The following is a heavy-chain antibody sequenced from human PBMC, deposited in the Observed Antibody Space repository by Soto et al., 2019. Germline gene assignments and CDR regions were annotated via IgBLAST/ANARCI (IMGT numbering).Heavy chain of an antibody. CDR2: ISAYNGNT. J-gene: IGHJ6*02. Sequence: ASVKVSCKASGYTFTSYGISWVRQAPGQGLEWMGWISAYNGNTNYAQKLQGRVTMTTDTSTSTAYMELRSLRSDDTAVYYCASLGYCSGGGCSTVYYYGLDVWGQGTTVTVSS. D-gene: IGHD2-15*01. CDR1: GYTFTSYG. V-gene: IGHV1-18*01. CDR3: ASLGYCSGGGCSTVYYYGLDV.